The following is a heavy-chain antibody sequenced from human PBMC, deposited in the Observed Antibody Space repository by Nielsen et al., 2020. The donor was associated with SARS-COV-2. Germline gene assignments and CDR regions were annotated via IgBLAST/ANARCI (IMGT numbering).Heavy chain of an antibody. J-gene: IGHJ6*02. CDR1: GFTFSSYA. D-gene: IGHD3-9*01. CDR2: ISGSGGST. V-gene: IGHV3-23*01. CDR3: ARYYDILTGYSSYYYYGMDV. Sequence: GSLRLSCAASGFTFSSYAMSWVRQAPGKGLEWVSAISGSGGSTYYADSVKGRFTISRDNAKNSLYLQMNSLRAEDTAVYYCARYYDILTGYSSYYYYGMDVWGQGTTVTVSS.